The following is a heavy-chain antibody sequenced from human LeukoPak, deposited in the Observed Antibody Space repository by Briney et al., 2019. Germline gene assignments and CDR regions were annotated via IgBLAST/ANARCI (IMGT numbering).Heavy chain of an antibody. D-gene: IGHD5-18*01. CDR1: GYSFTSYW. Sequence: GESLKISCKGSGYSFTSYWIGWVRQMPGKGLEWMGIIYPGDSDTRYSPSFQGQVTISADKSISTAYLQWSSLKASDTAMYYCARRGYSYGYLRSFGYWGQGTLVTVSS. J-gene: IGHJ4*02. CDR2: IYPGDSDT. V-gene: IGHV5-51*01. CDR3: ARRGYSYGYLRSFGY.